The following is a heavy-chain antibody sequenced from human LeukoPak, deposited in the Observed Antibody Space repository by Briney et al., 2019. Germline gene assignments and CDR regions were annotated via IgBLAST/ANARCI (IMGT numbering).Heavy chain of an antibody. CDR1: GYAFTGYN. CDR3: ARRFTITSGDYDSLTSSYHRGMDV. CDR2: INPNSGGT. Sequence: ASVKVSCKASGYAFTGYNMHWVRQAPGQGLEWMGWINPNSGGTNYAQKFQGRVTMTRDMSISTAYMELSRLTSDDTAVYYCARRFTITSGDYDSLTSSYHRGMDVWGQGTTVTVSS. V-gene: IGHV1-2*02. D-gene: IGHD3-9*01. J-gene: IGHJ6*02.